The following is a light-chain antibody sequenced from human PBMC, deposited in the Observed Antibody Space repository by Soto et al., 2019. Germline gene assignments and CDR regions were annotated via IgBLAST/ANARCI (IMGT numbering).Light chain of an antibody. V-gene: IGLV2-11*01. CDR2: DVI. Sequence: QPALTQRRSVSGSPGQSITLSCDGSTSDVGAYNLVSWYQQHPGEAPKLMIYDVIKRPSGVPYRFSGSKSGNTASLTISGLQADDEADYYCCSYAGNFIWVFGGGTKVTVL. CDR1: TSDVGAYNL. CDR3: CSYAGNFIWV. J-gene: IGLJ3*02.